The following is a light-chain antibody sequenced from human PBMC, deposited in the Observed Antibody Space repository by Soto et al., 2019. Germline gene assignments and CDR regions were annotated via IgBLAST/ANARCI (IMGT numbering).Light chain of an antibody. CDR1: QSVSSN. CDR3: QQYNNWPL. V-gene: IGKV3-15*01. J-gene: IGKJ1*01. Sequence: EIVRTQSPATLSVSPGERATLSCRASQSVSSNLAWYQQKPGQAPRLLIYGASTRATGIPARFSGSGSGTELTLTISSLQSEDFAVYYCQQYNNWPLFGQGTKVDIK. CDR2: GAS.